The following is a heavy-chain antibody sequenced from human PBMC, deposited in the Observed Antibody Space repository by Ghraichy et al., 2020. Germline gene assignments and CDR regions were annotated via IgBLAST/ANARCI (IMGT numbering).Heavy chain of an antibody. J-gene: IGHJ3*01. CDR3: VGRKSGWVAGFDV. CDR1: GLSFSTYD. V-gene: IGHV3-13*01. D-gene: IGHD3-10*01. Sequence: GGSLRLSCAASGLSFSTYDMHWVRQAPGEGLEWVSVVGLASETYYPDSVKGRFTISRDNVQHSVYLQMNSLRVEDTAVYYCVGRKSGWVAGFDVWGQGTVVTVSS. CDR2: VGLASET.